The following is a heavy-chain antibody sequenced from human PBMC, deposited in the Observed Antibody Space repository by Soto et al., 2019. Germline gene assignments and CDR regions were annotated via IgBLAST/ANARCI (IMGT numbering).Heavy chain of an antibody. Sequence: QITLRGSGPTLVKPTQTLTLTCTFSGFSLSTSGVGVGWIRQPPGRALEWLALIYWDDDKRYSPSLKSRLTITMDTSKNQVVLTMTNMDPVDTATYYCAHRLGGDYHLYYFDYWGQGTLVTVSS. CDR2: IYWDDDK. D-gene: IGHD4-17*01. V-gene: IGHV2-5*02. CDR3: AHRLGGDYHLYYFDY. CDR1: GFSLSTSGVG. J-gene: IGHJ4*02.